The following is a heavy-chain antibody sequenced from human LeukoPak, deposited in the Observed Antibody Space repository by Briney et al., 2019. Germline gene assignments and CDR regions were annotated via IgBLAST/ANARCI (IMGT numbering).Heavy chain of an antibody. CDR3: ARLKTPGDAFDI. J-gene: IGHJ3*02. V-gene: IGHV4-4*09. CDR1: GGSISSYY. CDR2: IYTSGST. D-gene: IGHD7-27*01. Sequence: PSETLSLTCTVSGGSISSYYWSWIRQPPGKGLEWIGYIYTSGSTNYNPSLKSRVTISVDTSKNQFSLKLSFVTAADTAVYYCARLKTPGDAFDIWGQGTMVTVSS.